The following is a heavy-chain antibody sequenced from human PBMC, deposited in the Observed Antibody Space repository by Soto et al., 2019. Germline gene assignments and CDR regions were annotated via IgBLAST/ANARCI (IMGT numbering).Heavy chain of an antibody. J-gene: IGHJ5*02. CDR3: ERHCDNDIVVVRAAIRGFDP. CDR1: GGSISSSSYY. V-gene: IGHV4-39*01. Sequence: QLQLQESGPGLVKPSETLSLTCTVSGGSISSSSYYWGWIRQPPGKGLEWIGSIYYSGSTYYNPSLQSRLNSPADPTKTQHTLKLGSGAAADAAVYYCERHCDNDIVVVRAAIRGFDPWGQGTLVNVST. CDR2: IYYSGST. D-gene: IGHD2-2*01.